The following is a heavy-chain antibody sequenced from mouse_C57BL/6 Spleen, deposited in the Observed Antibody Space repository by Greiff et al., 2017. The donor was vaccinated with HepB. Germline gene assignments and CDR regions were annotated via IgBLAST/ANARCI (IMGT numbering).Heavy chain of an antibody. CDR3: ARDSNYSWFAY. D-gene: IGHD2-5*01. V-gene: IGHV5-17*01. CDR1: GFTFSDYG. J-gene: IGHJ3*01. CDR2: ISSGSSTI. Sequence: EVQLQESGGGLVKPGGSLKLSCAASGFTFSDYGMHWVRQAPEKGLEWVAYISSGSSTIYYADTVKGRFTISRDNAKNTLFLQMTSLRSEDTAMYYCARDSNYSWFAYWGQGTLVTVSA.